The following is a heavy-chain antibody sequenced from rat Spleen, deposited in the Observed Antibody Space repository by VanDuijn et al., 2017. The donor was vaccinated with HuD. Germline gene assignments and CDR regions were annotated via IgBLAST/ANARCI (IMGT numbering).Heavy chain of an antibody. D-gene: IGHD4-3*01. CDR2: ISSGGGGT. V-gene: IGHV5-25*01. Sequence: EVQLGESGGGLVQPGRSLKLSCAASGFTLSDYVMHWIRQAPKKGLEWVASISSGGGGTYYPDSVKGRFTISRDNAKSTLYLQMDSLRSEDTASYYCARQGYSRDYFDYWGQGVMVTVSS. CDR3: ARQGYSRDYFDY. J-gene: IGHJ2*01. CDR1: GFTLSDYV.